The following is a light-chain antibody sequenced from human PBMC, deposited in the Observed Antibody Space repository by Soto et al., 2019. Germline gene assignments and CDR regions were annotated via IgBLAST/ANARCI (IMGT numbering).Light chain of an antibody. CDR2: DAS. CDR1: QSINSW. V-gene: IGKV1-5*01. J-gene: IGKJ1*01. Sequence: DIQMTQSPSTLSASIGDRVTITCRASQSINSWLAWYQQKPGTAPKVLIYDASSLESGVPSRFSGSGSGTEVTLTINSLQPDDFATYHCQQYNSFSPTFGQGTKVEIK. CDR3: QQYNSFSPT.